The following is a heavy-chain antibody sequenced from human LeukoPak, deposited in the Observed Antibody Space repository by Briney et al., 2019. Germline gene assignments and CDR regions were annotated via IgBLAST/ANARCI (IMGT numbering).Heavy chain of an antibody. Sequence: PSETLSLTCTVSGGSISSYYWSWIRQPPGKGLEWIGYIYYSGSTTYNPSLKSRVPISVDTSKNQFSLKLSSVTAADTAVYYCARGIPYYDFWSGPGDSYYFDYWGQGTLVTVSS. D-gene: IGHD3-3*01. V-gene: IGHV4-59*01. J-gene: IGHJ4*02. CDR3: ARGIPYYDFWSGPGDSYYFDY. CDR1: GGSISSYY. CDR2: IYYSGST.